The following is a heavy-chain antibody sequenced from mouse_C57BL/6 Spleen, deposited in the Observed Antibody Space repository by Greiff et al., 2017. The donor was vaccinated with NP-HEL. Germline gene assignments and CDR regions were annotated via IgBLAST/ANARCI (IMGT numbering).Heavy chain of an antibody. D-gene: IGHD2-2*01. CDR3: ARGAGYDDGGYAMDY. Sequence: EVMLVESGGGLVKPGGSLKLSCAASGFTFSDYGMHWVRQAPEKGLEWVAYISSGSSTIYYADTVKGRFTISRDNAKNTLFLQMTSLRSEDTAMYYCARGAGYDDGGYAMDYWGQGTSVTVSS. CDR1: GFTFSDYG. J-gene: IGHJ4*01. CDR2: ISSGSSTI. V-gene: IGHV5-17*01.